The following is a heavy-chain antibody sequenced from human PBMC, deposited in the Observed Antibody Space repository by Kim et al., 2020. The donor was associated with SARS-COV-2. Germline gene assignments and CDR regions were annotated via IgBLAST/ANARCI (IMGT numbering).Heavy chain of an antibody. Sequence: GTHQALQFQGRVTKTRDTSISTAYMELSRVRSDDTAVYYCARDGAVPLDYWGQGTLVTVSS. V-gene: IGHV1-2*02. CDR3: ARDGAVPLDY. J-gene: IGHJ4*02. CDR2: GT. D-gene: IGHD1-1*01.